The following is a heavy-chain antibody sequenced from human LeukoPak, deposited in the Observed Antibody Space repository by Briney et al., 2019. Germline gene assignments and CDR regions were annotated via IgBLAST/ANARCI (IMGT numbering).Heavy chain of an antibody. D-gene: IGHD3-10*01. J-gene: IGHJ6*03. V-gene: IGHV4-4*07. Sequence: PSETLSLTCTFSGGSINNFYWSWIRHPAGKGLEWVGRIHAIENTSSNPSLKSRVTISVATSKTQFSLNLSSVTAADTAVYYCAIGSNYYGSGSAYYYYMDVWGKGTTVTVSS. CDR3: AIGSNYYGSGSAYYYYMDV. CDR2: IHAIENT. CDR1: GGSINNFY.